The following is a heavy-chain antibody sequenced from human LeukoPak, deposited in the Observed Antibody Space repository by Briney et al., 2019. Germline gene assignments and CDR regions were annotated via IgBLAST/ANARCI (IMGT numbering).Heavy chain of an antibody. D-gene: IGHD3-3*01. J-gene: IGHJ4*02. CDR3: ARVKVLRFLEWFLDF. CDR1: GGSVSSDEYY. Sequence: SQTLSLTCTVSGGSVSSDEYYWSWVRQHPGKGLEWIGYVYYSGSSYYSPSLESRVTMSVEVSKNQFSLELRSVTAADTAVYYCARVKVLRFLEWFLDFWGQGALVTVSS. V-gene: IGHV4-31*03. CDR2: VYYSGSS.